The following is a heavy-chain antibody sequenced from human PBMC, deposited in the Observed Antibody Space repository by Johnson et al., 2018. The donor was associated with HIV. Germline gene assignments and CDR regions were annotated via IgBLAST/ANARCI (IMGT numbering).Heavy chain of an antibody. V-gene: IGHV3-30*02. CDR2: IRYDGSNK. Sequence: QVQLVESGGGLVQPGGSLRLSCAASGFTFSSYGMHWVRQAPGKGLEWVAFIRYDGSNKYYADSVKGRLTISRDNSKNTLYLQLNSLRAEDTAVYYCASIYYDILTGYYYDAFDIWGQGTMVTVSS. CDR3: ASIYYDILTGYYYDAFDI. D-gene: IGHD3-9*01. J-gene: IGHJ3*02. CDR1: GFTFSSYG.